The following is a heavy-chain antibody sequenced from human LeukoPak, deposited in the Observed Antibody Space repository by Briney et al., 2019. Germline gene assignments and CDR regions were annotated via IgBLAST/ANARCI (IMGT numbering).Heavy chain of an antibody. Sequence: GGSLRLSCAASGFTASRNLMSWVRQAPGKGLEWVSLIYSGGSTYYADSVKGRFTISRDISKNTLFLQLNSLRAEDTAVYYCARGGVMVAAIDAFDIWGQATLVTVSS. CDR2: IYSGGST. CDR1: GFTASRNL. CDR3: ARGGVMVAAIDAFDI. V-gene: IGHV3-66*01. J-gene: IGHJ3*02. D-gene: IGHD2-15*01.